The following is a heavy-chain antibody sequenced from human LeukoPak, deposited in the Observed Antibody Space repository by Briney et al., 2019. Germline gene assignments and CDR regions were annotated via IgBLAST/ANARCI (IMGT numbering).Heavy chain of an antibody. CDR2: ISASGGST. CDR3: AKGLVPAAIRVVDY. D-gene: IGHD2-2*01. CDR1: GFTFSSYA. J-gene: IGHJ4*02. Sequence: GGSLRLSCAASGFTFSSYAMHWVRQAPGKGLEWVSAISASGGSTYYADSVKGRFTISRDNSQNTLYLQVNSLRAEDTAVYYCAKGLVPAAIRVVDYWGQGTLVTVSS. V-gene: IGHV3-23*01.